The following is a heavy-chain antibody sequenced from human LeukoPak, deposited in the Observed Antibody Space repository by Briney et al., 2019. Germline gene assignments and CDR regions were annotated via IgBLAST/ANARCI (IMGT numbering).Heavy chain of an antibody. CDR2: INHSGST. V-gene: IGHV4-34*01. D-gene: IGHD3-10*01. CDR1: GGSFSGYY. J-gene: IGHJ6*04. Sequence: PSETLSFTCAVYGGSFSGYYWSWIRQPPGKGLEWIGEINHSGSTNYNPSLKSRVTISVDTSKNQFSLKLSSVTAADTAVYYCARVTMVRGAPYYYGMDVWGKGTTVTVSS. CDR3: ARVTMVRGAPYYYGMDV.